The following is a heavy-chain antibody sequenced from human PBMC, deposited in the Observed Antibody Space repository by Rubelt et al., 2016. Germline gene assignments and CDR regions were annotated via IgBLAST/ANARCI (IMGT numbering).Heavy chain of an antibody. J-gene: IGHJ4*02. Sequence: EVQLVQSGAEVKKPGESLKISCKGSGYSFTSYWIGWVRQLPGEGLEWMGIIHPGDSDTRYRPTCQGQVTISADKSSSTAYLQGSSLKASDTAMYYCARLLQLWPFDYWGQGTLVTVSS. V-gene: IGHV5-51*01. CDR1: GYSFTSYW. D-gene: IGHD5-18*01. CDR2: IHPGDSDT. CDR3: ARLLQLWPFDY.